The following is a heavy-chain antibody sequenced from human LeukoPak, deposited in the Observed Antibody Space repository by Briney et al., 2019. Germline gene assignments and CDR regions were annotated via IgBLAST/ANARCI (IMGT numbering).Heavy chain of an antibody. V-gene: IGHV4-30-4*01. CDR2: MYYSGST. CDR1: GGSISSGDYY. CDR3: ARLTKFLTGYYPSP. J-gene: IGHJ5*02. D-gene: IGHD3-9*01. Sequence: PSETLSLTCTVSGGSISSGDYYWSWIRKPPGKGLEWIAYMYYSGSTYYNPSLKSRVTMSADTSKNQLSLKLSSVTAADTAVYYCARLTKFLTGYYPSPWGQGTLVTVSS.